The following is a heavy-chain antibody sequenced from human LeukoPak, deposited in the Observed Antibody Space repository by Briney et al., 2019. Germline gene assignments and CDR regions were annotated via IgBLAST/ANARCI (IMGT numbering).Heavy chain of an antibody. V-gene: IGHV3-23*01. Sequence: GGFLRLSCAASGFTFSSYAMSWVRQAPGKGLEWVSAISGSGGSTYCADSVKGRFTISGDNSKNTLYLQMNSLRAEDTAVYYCAKTTSGSYYEFDYWGQGTLVTVSS. CDR2: ISGSGGST. D-gene: IGHD1-26*01. CDR3: AKTTSGSYYEFDY. J-gene: IGHJ4*02. CDR1: GFTFSSYA.